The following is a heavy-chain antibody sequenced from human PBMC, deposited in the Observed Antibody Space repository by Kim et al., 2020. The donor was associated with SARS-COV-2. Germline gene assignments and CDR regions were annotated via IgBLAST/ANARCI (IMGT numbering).Heavy chain of an antibody. CDR1: GLTVSSY. J-gene: IGHJ6*02. Sequence: GGSLRLSCAVSGLTVSSYMIWVRQAPGKGLEWVSVIYRGESAYYSDSVKGRFTISRHSSKNTLDLQMNSLRPEDTAVYYCARVENYGSSHNYYAMDVWGQGTAVTVSS. D-gene: IGHD3-10*01. CDR2: IYRGESA. V-gene: IGHV3-53*04. CDR3: ARVENYGSSHNYYAMDV.